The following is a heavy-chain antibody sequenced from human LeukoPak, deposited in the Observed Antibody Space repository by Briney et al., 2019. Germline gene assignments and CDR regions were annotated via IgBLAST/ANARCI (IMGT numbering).Heavy chain of an antibody. J-gene: IGHJ4*02. CDR2: ISYDGSNK. V-gene: IGHV3-30*04. D-gene: IGHD6-19*01. CDR1: GFTFSSYV. Sequence: PGGSLRLSCAASGFTFSSYVMHWVRQAPGKGLEWVAVISYDGSNKYYADSVKGRFTISRDNAENSLYLQMNSLRAEDTAVYYCARDGGWGLYFDYWGQGTLVTVSS. CDR3: ARDGGWGLYFDY.